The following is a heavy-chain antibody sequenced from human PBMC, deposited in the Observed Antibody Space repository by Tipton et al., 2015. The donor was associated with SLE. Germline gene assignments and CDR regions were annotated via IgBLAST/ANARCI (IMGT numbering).Heavy chain of an antibody. CDR2: INPNSGGT. CDR1: GYTFTAYY. CDR3: ARGGYFDL. V-gene: IGHV1-2*06. Sequence: QLVQSGAEVKKPGASLKVSCKASGYTFTAYYIHWVRQAPGQGLEWMGRINPNSGGTEDTQKFQGRGTMTRNTSISTAYMELSSLRSEDTAVYYCARGGYFDLWGRGTLVTVSS. J-gene: IGHJ2*01.